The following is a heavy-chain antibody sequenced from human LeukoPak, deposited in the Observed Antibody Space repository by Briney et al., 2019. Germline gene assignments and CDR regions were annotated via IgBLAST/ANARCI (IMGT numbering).Heavy chain of an antibody. CDR2: INTDGSTT. V-gene: IGHV3-74*01. CDR3: ARVPPSVGEATSEYFQD. Sequence: PGGSLRLSCAASGFTFSMCWMHWVRQAPGKGLLWVSRINTDGSTTNYADSVKGRFTISRDNAKNTLYLQMNSLRSEDTAVYYCARVPPSVGEATSEYFQDWGQGTLVTVSS. CDR1: GFTFSMCW. D-gene: IGHD1-26*01. J-gene: IGHJ1*01.